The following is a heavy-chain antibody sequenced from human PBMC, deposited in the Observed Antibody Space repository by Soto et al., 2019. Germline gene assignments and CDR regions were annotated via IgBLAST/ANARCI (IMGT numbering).Heavy chain of an antibody. D-gene: IGHD4-4*01. J-gene: IGHJ6*02. V-gene: IGHV3-74*01. Sequence: GGSLRLSCAASGFTLSSYSMHWVRQAPGKGLVWVARTNSDGSRTTYADSVKGRFTISRDNAKNTLYLQMNSLRAEDTAVYYCAKDYYSNLISLGVGYYGMDVWGQGTTVTV. CDR3: AKDYYSNLISLGVGYYGMDV. CDR1: GFTLSSYS. CDR2: TNSDGSRT.